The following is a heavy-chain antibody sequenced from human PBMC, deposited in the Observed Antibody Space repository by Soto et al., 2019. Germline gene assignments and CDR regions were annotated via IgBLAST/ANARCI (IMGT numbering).Heavy chain of an antibody. CDR3: ARESEDLTSNFDY. V-gene: IGHV3-21*01. Sequence: GSLRLSCAASGFTFTRYSMNWVRQAPGKGLEWVSSISSTTNYIYYADSMKGRFTVSRDNAKNSVYLEMNSLSAEDTALYYCARESEDLTSNFDYWGQGTLVTVSS. J-gene: IGHJ4*02. CDR2: ISSTTNYI. CDR1: GFTFTRYS.